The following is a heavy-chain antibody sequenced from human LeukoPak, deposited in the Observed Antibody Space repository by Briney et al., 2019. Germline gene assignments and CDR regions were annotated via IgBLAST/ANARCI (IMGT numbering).Heavy chain of an antibody. CDR2: IKQDGSEK. Sequence: GGSLRLSCAASGFTFSNNAMNWVRQAPGKGLEWVANIKQDGSEKYYVDSVKGRFTISRDNAKNSLYLQMNSLRAEDTAVYYCARDPLGVFGVVTSFDYWGQGTLVTVSS. V-gene: IGHV3-7*01. CDR3: ARDPLGVFGVVTSFDY. D-gene: IGHD3-3*01. J-gene: IGHJ4*02. CDR1: GFTFSNNA.